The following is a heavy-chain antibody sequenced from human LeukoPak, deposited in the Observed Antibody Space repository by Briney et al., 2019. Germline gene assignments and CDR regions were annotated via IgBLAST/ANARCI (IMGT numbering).Heavy chain of an antibody. V-gene: IGHV4-4*07. Sequence: PSETLSLTCTVSGGSISSYYWSWIRQPAGKGLEWIGRIYTSGSTNYNPSLKSRVTISVDTSKNQFSLKLSSVTAADTAVYYCARDELLYGDYVVAFDIWGQGTMVTVSS. CDR2: IYTSGST. CDR3: ARDELLYGDYVVAFDI. CDR1: GGSISSYY. J-gene: IGHJ3*02. D-gene: IGHD4-17*01.